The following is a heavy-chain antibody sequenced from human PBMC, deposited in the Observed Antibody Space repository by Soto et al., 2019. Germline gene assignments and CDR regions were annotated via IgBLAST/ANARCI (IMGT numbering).Heavy chain of an antibody. CDR3: ARDGCRYCSSTSCHNWFDP. CDR1: GGTFSSYA. J-gene: IGHJ5*01. CDR2: IIPIFGTA. Sequence: ASVKVSCKASGGTFSSYAISWVRQAPGQGLEWMGGIIPIFGTANYAQKFQGRVTITADESTSTAYMELSSLRSEDTAVYYCARDGCRYCSSTSCHNWFDPWGQGTLVTVSS. D-gene: IGHD2-2*01. V-gene: IGHV1-69*13.